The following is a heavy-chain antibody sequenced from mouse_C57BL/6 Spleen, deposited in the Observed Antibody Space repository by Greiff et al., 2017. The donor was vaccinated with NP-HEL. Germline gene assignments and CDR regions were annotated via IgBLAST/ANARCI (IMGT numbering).Heavy chain of an antibody. CDR1: GFTFSSYA. V-gene: IGHV5-4*01. J-gene: IGHJ2*01. CDR3: ARDQGYYFDY. CDR2: ISDGGSYT. Sequence: EVKLQESGGGLVKPGGSLKLSCAASGFTFSSYAMSWVRQTPEKRLEWVATISDGGSYTYYPDNVKGRFTISRDNAKNNLYLQMSHLKSEDTAMYYCARDQGYYFDYWGQGTTLTVSS.